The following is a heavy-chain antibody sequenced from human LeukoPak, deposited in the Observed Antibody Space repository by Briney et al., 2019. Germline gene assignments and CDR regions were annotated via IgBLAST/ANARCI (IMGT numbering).Heavy chain of an antibody. CDR3: ARGLESYLFDY. CDR2: ISWNSGSI. Sequence: GGSLRLSCAASGFTFDDYAMHWVRQAPGKGLEWVSGISWNSGSIGYADSVKGRFTISRDNAKNSLYLQMNSLRAEDTAVYYCARGLESYLFDYWGQGTLVTVSS. J-gene: IGHJ4*02. V-gene: IGHV3-9*01. CDR1: GFTFDDYA. D-gene: IGHD1-26*01.